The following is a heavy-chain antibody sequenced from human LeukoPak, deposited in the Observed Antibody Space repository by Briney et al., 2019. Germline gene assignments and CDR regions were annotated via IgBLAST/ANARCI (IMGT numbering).Heavy chain of an antibody. CDR2: INPNSGGT. V-gene: IGHV1-2*02. J-gene: IGHJ3*02. D-gene: IGHD3-22*01. CDR3: ARTYYDSSGYFIILGAFDI. CDR1: GYTFTVYY. Sequence: ASVTVSFTASGYTFTVYYMHWVRQAPGQGLEWMGWINPNSGGTNYAQKFQGRVTMTRDTSISTAYMELSRLRSDDTAVYYCARTYYDSSGYFIILGAFDIWGQGTMVTVSS.